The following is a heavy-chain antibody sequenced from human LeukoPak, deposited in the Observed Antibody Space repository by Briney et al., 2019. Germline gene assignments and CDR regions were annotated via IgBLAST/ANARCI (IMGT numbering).Heavy chain of an antibody. D-gene: IGHD6-6*01. CDR2: ISAYNGNT. CDR1: GYTFTSYG. J-gene: IGHJ4*02. V-gene: IGHV1-18*01. Sequence: ASVKVSCKASGYTFTSYGISWVRQAPGQGLEWMGWISAYNGNTNYAQKLQGRVTMTTDTSTSTVYMELSSLRSEDTAVYYCARYSNHSSSALDYWGQGTLVTVSS. CDR3: ARYSNHSSSALDY.